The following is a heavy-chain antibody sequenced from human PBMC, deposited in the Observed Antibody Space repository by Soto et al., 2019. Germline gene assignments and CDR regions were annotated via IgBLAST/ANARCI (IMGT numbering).Heavy chain of an antibody. V-gene: IGHV4-39*01. Sequence: SETLSLTCTVSGGSISSSNYYWGWIRQPPGKGLEWIGSIYYSGSTYYNPSLKSRVTISVDTSKNQFSLKLSSVTAADTAVYYCARPGIAARSAHDYYGMDVWGQGTTVTVSS. J-gene: IGHJ6*02. CDR1: GGSISSSNYY. CDR3: ARPGIAARSAHDYYGMDV. D-gene: IGHD6-6*01. CDR2: IYYSGST.